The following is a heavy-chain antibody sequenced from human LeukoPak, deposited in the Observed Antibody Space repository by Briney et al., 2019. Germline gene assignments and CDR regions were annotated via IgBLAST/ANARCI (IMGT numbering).Heavy chain of an antibody. Sequence: PGGSLRLSCAASGFTFSTYSMSWVRQAPGKGLEWVSAVSGSGGSTYYADSVKGRFTISRDNSKNTLYLQMNSLRVEDTAVYYCVPLGWFPGDYWGQGTLVTVSS. CDR1: GFTFSTYS. V-gene: IGHV3-23*01. CDR3: VPLGWFPGDY. J-gene: IGHJ4*02. D-gene: IGHD4-23*01. CDR2: VSGSGGST.